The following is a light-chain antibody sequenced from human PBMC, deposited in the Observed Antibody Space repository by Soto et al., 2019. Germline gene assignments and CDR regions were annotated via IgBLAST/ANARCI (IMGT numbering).Light chain of an antibody. CDR1: SSDVGSYNL. CDR2: EVS. V-gene: IGLV2-23*02. CDR3: CSYAGSSTWV. Sequence: QSVLTQPASVSGSPGQSITISCTGTSSDVGSYNLVSWYQHHPGKAPKLMICEVSKRPSGVSNRFSGSKSGNTASLTISGLQAEDEADYYCCSYAGSSTWVFGGGTKLTVL. J-gene: IGLJ3*02.